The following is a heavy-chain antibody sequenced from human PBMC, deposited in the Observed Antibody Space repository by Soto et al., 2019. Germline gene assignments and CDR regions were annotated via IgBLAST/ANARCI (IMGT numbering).Heavy chain of an antibody. CDR2: IYWDDDK. J-gene: IGHJ3*02. CDR3: AHIREDHGSGSYRQTQDAFDI. Sequence: QITLKESGPPLVKPTQPLTLTCTFSGFSLSTSGVGVGWIRQPPGKALEWLALIYWDDDKRYSPSLKSRLTISKEASKNRVVLTMTNRDPVDTATYYCAHIREDHGSGSYRQTQDAFDIWGQGTMVTVSS. CDR1: GFSLSTSGVG. V-gene: IGHV2-5*02. D-gene: IGHD3-10*01.